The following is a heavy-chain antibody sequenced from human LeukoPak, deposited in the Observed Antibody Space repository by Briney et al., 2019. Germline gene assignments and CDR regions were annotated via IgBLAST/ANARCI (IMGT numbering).Heavy chain of an antibody. V-gene: IGHV1-8*01. Sequence: ASVKVSCKASGYTFTSYDINWVRQATGQGLEWMGWMNPNSGNTGYAQKFQGRVTMTRSTSISTAYMELSSLRFEDTAVYYCARGGRSGNWFDPWGQGTLVTVSS. CDR1: GYTFTSYD. CDR3: ARGGRSGNWFDP. CDR2: MNPNSGNT. D-gene: IGHD1-26*01. J-gene: IGHJ5*02.